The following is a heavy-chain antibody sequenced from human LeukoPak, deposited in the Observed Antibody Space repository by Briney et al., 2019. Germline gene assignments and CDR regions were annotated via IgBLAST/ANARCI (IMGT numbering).Heavy chain of an antibody. CDR2: NYDSGST. Sequence: SETLSLTCTVSGGAIGGYYWSWIRQPPGKGLELTGYNYDSGSTNYIPSLKSRVTRSVDKSKNQYSLKLSSVTAADTAVYYRARARRGSYPSGEYTWFDPWGQGTLVTVSS. D-gene: IGHD1-26*01. V-gene: IGHV4-59*13. J-gene: IGHJ5*02. CDR3: ARARRGSYPSGEYTWFDP. CDR1: GGAIGGYY.